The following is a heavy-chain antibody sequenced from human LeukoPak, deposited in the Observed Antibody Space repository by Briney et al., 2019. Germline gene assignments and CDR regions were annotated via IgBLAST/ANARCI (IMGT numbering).Heavy chain of an antibody. CDR3: ARHCSGGSCYFDIDS. CDR1: GGSISSYY. V-gene: IGHV4-59*01. J-gene: IGHJ5*01. CDR2: IYYSGST. Sequence: KPSETLSLTCTVSGGSISSYYWGWIRQPPGKGLEWIGYIYYSGSTNYNPSLKSRVTISIGTSKNHFSLKLSSVTAADTAVYYCARHCSGGSCYFDIDSWGQGTLVTVSS. D-gene: IGHD2-15*01.